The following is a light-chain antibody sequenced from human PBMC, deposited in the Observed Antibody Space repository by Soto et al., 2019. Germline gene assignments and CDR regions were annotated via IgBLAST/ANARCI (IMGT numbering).Light chain of an antibody. CDR3: EAWDDSLSGPV. J-gene: IGLJ3*02. Sequence: QSALTQPPSASGTPGQRVTISCSGSSSNIGSNYVYWYQQFPGTAPKLLIYRNNQRPSGVPDRFSVSKSGTSASLAISGLRSEDEADYYCEAWDDSLSGPVFGGGTKLTVL. CDR1: SSNIGSNY. V-gene: IGLV1-47*01. CDR2: RNN.